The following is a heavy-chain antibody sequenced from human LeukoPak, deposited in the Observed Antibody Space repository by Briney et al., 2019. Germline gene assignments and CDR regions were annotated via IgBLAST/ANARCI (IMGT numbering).Heavy chain of an antibody. CDR3: AKDTRKGGYYLDY. D-gene: IGHD3-22*01. J-gene: IGHJ4*02. CDR1: GFRFSTHD. V-gene: IGHV3-21*01. CDR2: ISRTSTYL. Sequence: SGGSLRLSCAASGFRFSTHDLNWVRQAPGKGLECVSYISRTSTYLYYADSVKGRFTISRDNDKNLLYLQMDNLRAEDTAVYFCAKDTRKGGYYLDYWGQGTVVTVSS.